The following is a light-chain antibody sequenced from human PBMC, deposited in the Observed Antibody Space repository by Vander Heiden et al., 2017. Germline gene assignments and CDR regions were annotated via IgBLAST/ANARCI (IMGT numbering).Light chain of an antibody. CDR2: GAS. CDR3: QQYGNSPLT. Sequence: IVLSHSPVARSGSRGERATSSCRASQSVSSIYLAWYQQKPGQAPRLLNYGASSRATGIPDRFTGSGSGTDFTLPISRLEPADFAVYYCQQYGNSPLTFGQGTKVEIK. CDR1: QSVSSIY. J-gene: IGKJ1*01. V-gene: IGKV3-20*01.